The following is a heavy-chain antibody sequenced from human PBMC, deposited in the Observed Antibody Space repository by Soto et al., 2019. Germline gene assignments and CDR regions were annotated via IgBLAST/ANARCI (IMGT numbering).Heavy chain of an antibody. Sequence: VQLVQSGAEVRKPGSSVKVSCQVSGVTFSTSTITWVRQAPGQGLEWMGSFIPILGTAKSTQKFQGRVTITADESASVAYMELSSLTSEDTAVYYCARAGFVSGWNEFSGMDVWGQGTTVTFSS. CDR2: FIPILGTA. CDR3: ARAGFVSGWNEFSGMDV. V-gene: IGHV1-69*11. D-gene: IGHD6-19*01. J-gene: IGHJ6*02. CDR1: GVTFSTST.